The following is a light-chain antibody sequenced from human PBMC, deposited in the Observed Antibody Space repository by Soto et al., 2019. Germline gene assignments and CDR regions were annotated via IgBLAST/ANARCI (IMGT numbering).Light chain of an antibody. CDR3: QQFNNWPHT. Sequence: EIGLTQSPATLSVSPGERATLSCRASQSVNQKLGWYQQKPGQAPRLLIYVASYRATGIPARFSGSGSGTEYTLTISNLQAEDFAVYYCQQFNNWPHTFGQGPRLEIK. V-gene: IGKV3-15*01. CDR1: QSVNQK. J-gene: IGKJ2*01. CDR2: VAS.